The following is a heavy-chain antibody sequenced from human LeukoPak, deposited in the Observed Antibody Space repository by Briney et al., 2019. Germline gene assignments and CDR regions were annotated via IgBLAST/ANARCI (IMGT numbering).Heavy chain of an antibody. J-gene: IGHJ4*02. Sequence: GGSLRLSCAASGFTFSSYAMHWVRQAPDRGLEWVAIMSYDGSNQYYADSVKGRFTISRDNSKNTLYLQMNSLRVEDTALYYCARDRLYSSGSANNHCDQWGQGTLVIVSS. CDR2: MSYDGSNQ. CDR1: GFTFSSYA. V-gene: IGHV3-30*04. CDR3: ARDRLYSSGSANNHCDQ. D-gene: IGHD3-10*01.